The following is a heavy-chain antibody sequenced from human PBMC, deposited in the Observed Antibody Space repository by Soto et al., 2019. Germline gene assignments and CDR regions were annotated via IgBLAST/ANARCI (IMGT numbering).Heavy chain of an antibody. J-gene: IGHJ3*02. CDR2: ISSSGGTI. V-gene: IGHV3-48*03. CDR1: GFTFSSYE. D-gene: IGHD1-26*01. CDR3: ARGPVIVYSGSPEAAFDI. Sequence: SLRLSCTVSGFTFSSYEMNWVRQAPGKGLEWVSYISSSGGTIYHAESAKGRFTISRDNAKNSLYLQMNSLRAEDTAVYYCARGPVIVYSGSPEAAFDIWGQGTMVTVSS.